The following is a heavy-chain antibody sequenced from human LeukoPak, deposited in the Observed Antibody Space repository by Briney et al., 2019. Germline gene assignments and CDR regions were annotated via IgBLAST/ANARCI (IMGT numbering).Heavy chain of an antibody. Sequence: LGGSLRLSCAASGFTFSSYAMHRVRQAPGKGLEWVAVISYDGSNKYYADSVKGRFTISRDNSKNTLYLQMNSLRAEDTAVYYCARPYRPGGAIDYWGQGTLVTVSS. J-gene: IGHJ4*02. CDR1: GFTFSSYA. CDR2: ISYDGSNK. V-gene: IGHV3-30-3*01. D-gene: IGHD2-8*02. CDR3: ARPYRPGGAIDY.